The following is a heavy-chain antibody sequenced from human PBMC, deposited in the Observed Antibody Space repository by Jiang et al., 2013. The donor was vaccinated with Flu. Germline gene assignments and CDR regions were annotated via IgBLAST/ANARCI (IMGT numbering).Heavy chain of an antibody. CDR2: INPSGGST. CDR3: ARDSRDYYDSSGRPPRSYYFDY. V-gene: IGHV1-46*01. CDR1: GYTFTSYY. J-gene: IGHJ4*02. D-gene: IGHD3-22*01. Sequence: KVSCKASGYTFTSYYMHWVRQAPGQGLEWMGIINPSGGSTSYAQKFQGRVTMTRDTSTSTVYMELSSLRSEDTAVYYCARDSRDYYDSSGRPPRSYYFDYWGQGTLVTVSS.